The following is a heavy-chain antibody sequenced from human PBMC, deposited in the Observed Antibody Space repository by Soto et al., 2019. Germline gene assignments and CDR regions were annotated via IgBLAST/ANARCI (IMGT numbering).Heavy chain of an antibody. V-gene: IGHV4-39*07. CDR2: IYYSGST. Sequence: SETLSLTCTVSGGSISSSSYYWGWIRQPPGKGLEWIGSIYYSGSTYYNPSLKSRVTISIDRSKNQFSLKLSSVTAADTAVYHCARVPDYWGQGILVTVSS. D-gene: IGHD2-2*01. CDR1: GGSISSSSYY. J-gene: IGHJ4*02. CDR3: ARVPDY.